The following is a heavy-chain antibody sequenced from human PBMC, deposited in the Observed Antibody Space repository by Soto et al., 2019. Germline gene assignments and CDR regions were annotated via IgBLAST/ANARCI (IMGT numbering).Heavy chain of an antibody. V-gene: IGHV3-9*01. Sequence: GGSLRLSCAASGFTFDDYAMHWVRQAPGKGLEWVSGISWNSGSIGYADSVKGRFTISRDNAKNSLYLQMNSLRAEDTALYYCAKDTTKLNFYYMDVWGKGTTVTVSS. CDR3: AKDTTKLNFYYMDV. CDR1: GFTFDDYA. CDR2: ISWNSGSI. J-gene: IGHJ6*03.